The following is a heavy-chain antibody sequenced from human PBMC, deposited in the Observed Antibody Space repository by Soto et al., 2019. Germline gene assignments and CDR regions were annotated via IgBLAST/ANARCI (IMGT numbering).Heavy chain of an antibody. CDR1: GGSFSCYY. V-gene: IGHV4-34*01. CDR2: INHSGST. J-gene: IGHJ4*02. D-gene: IGHD3-3*01. Sequence: PSETLSLTCAVYGGSFSCYYWSWIRQPPGKGLEWIGEINHSGSTNYNPSLKSRVTISVDTSKNQFSLKLSSVTAADTAVYYCAKDSTSTIFGVVPNWGQGTLVTVSS. CDR3: AKDSTSTIFGVVPN.